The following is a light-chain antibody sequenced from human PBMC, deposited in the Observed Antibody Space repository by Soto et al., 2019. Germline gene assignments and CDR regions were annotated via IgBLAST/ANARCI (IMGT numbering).Light chain of an antibody. J-gene: IGLJ1*01. CDR2: DVS. CDR1: SSDVGGYNY. Sequence: QSALTQPASVSGSPGPSITISCTGTSSDVGGYNYVSWYQQHPGKAPKLMIYDVSNRPSGVSNRDSGSKSGNTASLTISGLQAEDDADDYCSSYTSSSTLLYVVGTGTKLTVL. CDR3: SSYTSSSTLLYV. V-gene: IGLV2-14*01.